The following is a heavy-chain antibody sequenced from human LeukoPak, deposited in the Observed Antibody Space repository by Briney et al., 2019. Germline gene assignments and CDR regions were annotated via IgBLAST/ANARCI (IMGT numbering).Heavy chain of an antibody. J-gene: IGHJ6*04. CDR3: ARAPASYYDILTGGYYYGMDV. D-gene: IGHD3-9*01. CDR2: IWYGGSNK. CDR1: GFTFSSYG. V-gene: IGHV3-33*01. Sequence: GGSLRLSCAASGFTFSSYGMHWVRQAPGKGLEWVAVIWYGGSNKYYADSVKGRFTISRDNSKNTLYLQMNSLRAEDTAVYYCARAPASYYDILTGGYYYGMDVWGKGTTVTVSS.